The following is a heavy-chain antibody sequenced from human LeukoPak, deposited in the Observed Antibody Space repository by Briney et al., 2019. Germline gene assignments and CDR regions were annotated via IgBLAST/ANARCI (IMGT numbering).Heavy chain of an antibody. CDR1: GFAFRSYG. CDR2: ISGNGVGT. Sequence: PGGSLRLSCAASGFAFRSYGMSWVRQAPGKGLEWVSAISGNGVGTYYADSVKGRFTISRDNSKNTLYLQMNSLRPEDTAAYYCARSPQDGYNYGDYWGQGTLVTASS. J-gene: IGHJ4*02. V-gene: IGHV3-23*01. D-gene: IGHD5-24*01. CDR3: ARSPQDGYNYGDY.